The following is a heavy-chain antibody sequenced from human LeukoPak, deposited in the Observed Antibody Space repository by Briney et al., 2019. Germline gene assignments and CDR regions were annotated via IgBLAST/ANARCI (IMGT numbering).Heavy chain of an antibody. D-gene: IGHD2-2*01. CDR3: ARASQYCSSTSCYRFDP. Sequence: SVKVSCKASGGTFSSYVISWVRQAPGQGLEWMGGIIPIFGTANYAQKFQGRVTITAHESTSTAYMELSSLRSEDTAVYYCARASQYCSSTSCYRFDPWGQGTLVTVSS. J-gene: IGHJ5*02. CDR2: IIPIFGTA. CDR1: GGTFSSYV. V-gene: IGHV1-69*13.